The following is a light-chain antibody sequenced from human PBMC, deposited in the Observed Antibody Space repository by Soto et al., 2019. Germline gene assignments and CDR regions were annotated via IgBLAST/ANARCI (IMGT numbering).Light chain of an antibody. CDR3: QQRGNRPPWT. V-gene: IGKV3-11*01. CDR2: DAS. Sequence: ESVMTQSPATLSLSPGERATLSCRASQSVDKYLVWYQQKPGQAPRLLIYDASNRATGIPARFSGSGSGTDFTLTISSLEPEDFAVYYCQQRGNRPPWTFGQGTKVEIK. J-gene: IGKJ1*01. CDR1: QSVDKY.